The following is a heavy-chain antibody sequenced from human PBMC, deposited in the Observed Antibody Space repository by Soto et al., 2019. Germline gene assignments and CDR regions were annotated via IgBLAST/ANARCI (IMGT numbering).Heavy chain of an antibody. Sequence: EVQMLESGGGLVKPGGSLRLSCSVSGFSFSNYAMTWVRQAPGKGLEWVSSISGGGGGTHYADSMKGRVTISRDNSKNTLHLEMKRLRADDTAVYYCAKGSQYDIWTAHHAFESWGQGTLVTVSS. CDR2: ISGGGGGT. D-gene: IGHD3-9*01. CDR3: AKGSQYDIWTAHHAFES. V-gene: IGHV3-23*01. CDR1: GFSFSNYA. J-gene: IGHJ4*02.